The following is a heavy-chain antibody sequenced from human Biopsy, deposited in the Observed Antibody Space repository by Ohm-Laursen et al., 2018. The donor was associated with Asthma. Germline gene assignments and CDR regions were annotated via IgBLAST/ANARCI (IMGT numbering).Heavy chain of an antibody. CDR1: GGTFNTYV. J-gene: IGHJ4*02. V-gene: IGHV1-69*13. CDR2: ISSVFGTT. CDR3: ARKAGSCISRTCYSLDF. D-gene: IGHD2-2*01. Sequence: GASVKVSCKSLGGTFNTYVIGWVRQAPGQGLEWMGGISSVFGTTTYPQKFQDRVTITADDSMSTVYMELSSLRSEDTAVYYCARKAGSCISRTCYSLDFWGQGALATVSS.